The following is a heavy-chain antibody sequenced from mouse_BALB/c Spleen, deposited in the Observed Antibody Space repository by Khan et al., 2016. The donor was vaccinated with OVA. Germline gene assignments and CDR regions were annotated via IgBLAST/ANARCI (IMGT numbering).Heavy chain of an antibody. D-gene: IGHD1-1*01. CDR3: RRESYGSNYGWFAY. V-gene: IGHV5-6-5*01. Sequence: EVLLVESGGGLVKPGGSLKLSCAASGFTFNIYAMSWVRQSPEKRLEWVASISSGYSTYYPDSVKGRLTISRDNARNILCLQMSRLRSEDTCMYYCRRESYGSNYGWFAYWGLGTLVTVSA. CDR1: GFTFNIYA. CDR2: ISSGYST. J-gene: IGHJ3*01.